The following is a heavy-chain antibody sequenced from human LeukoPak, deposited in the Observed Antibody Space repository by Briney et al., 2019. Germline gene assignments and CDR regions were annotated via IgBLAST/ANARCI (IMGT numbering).Heavy chain of an antibody. CDR1: GGSFSGYY. D-gene: IGHD1-26*01. CDR3: ARRRGARGPFDY. CDR2: INHSGST. Sequence: SETLSLTCAVYGGSFSGYYCSWIRQPPGKGLEWIGEINHSGSTNYNPSLKSRVTISVDTSKNQFSLKLSSVTAADTAVYYCARRRGARGPFDYWGQGTLVTVSS. V-gene: IGHV4-34*01. J-gene: IGHJ4*02.